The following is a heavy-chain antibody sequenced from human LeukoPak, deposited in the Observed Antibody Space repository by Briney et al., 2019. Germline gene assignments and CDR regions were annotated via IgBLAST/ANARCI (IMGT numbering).Heavy chain of an antibody. CDR1: GFTVSSNY. CDR2: IYSGGST. J-gene: IGHJ6*02. V-gene: IGHV3-66*01. D-gene: IGHD3-3*01. CDR3: ARASDYDFWSGYSTPQYYYYYYGMDV. Sequence: GGSLRLSCAASGFTVSSNYMSWVRQAPGKGLEWVSVIYSGGSTYYADSVKGRFTISRDNSKNTLYLQMNSLRAEDTAVYYCARASDYDFWSGYSTPQYYYYYYGMDVWGQGTTVTVSS.